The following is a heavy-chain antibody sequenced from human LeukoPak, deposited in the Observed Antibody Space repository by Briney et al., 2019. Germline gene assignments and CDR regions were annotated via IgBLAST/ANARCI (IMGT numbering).Heavy chain of an antibody. J-gene: IGHJ3*02. CDR2: IYTSGST. CDR1: GGSISSGSYY. CDR3: ARQIGGQRWLQFAPLYAFDI. D-gene: IGHD5-24*01. V-gene: IGHV4-61*02. Sequence: PSQTLSLTCTVSGGSISSGSYYWSWIRQPDGKGLEWIGRIYTSGSTNYNPSLKSRVTISVDTSKNQFSLKLSSVTAADTAVYYCARQIGGQRWLQFAPLYAFDIWGQGTMVTVSS.